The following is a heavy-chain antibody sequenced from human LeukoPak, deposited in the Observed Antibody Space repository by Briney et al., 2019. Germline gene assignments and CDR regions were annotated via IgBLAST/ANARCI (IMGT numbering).Heavy chain of an antibody. Sequence: GGSLRLSCAASGFTFSSYAMHWVRQAPGKGLEWVAVISYDGSNKYYADSVKGRFTISRDNSKNTLYLQMNSLRAEDTAVYYCARDSRSGYYYYGMDVWGQGTTVTVSS. J-gene: IGHJ6*02. V-gene: IGHV3-30-3*01. CDR1: GFTFSSYA. CDR2: ISYDGSNK. D-gene: IGHD2-15*01. CDR3: ARDSRSGYYYYGMDV.